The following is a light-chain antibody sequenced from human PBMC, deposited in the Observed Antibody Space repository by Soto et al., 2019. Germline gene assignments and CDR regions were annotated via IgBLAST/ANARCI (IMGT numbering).Light chain of an antibody. J-gene: IGKJ1*01. Sequence: DIQMTQSPSSLSASVGDRVTITCLASQSISSYLNWYQQKPGKAPKLLIYAASSLQSGVPSRCSGSGSGTDFTRTISSLQPEDFATYYCQQCYSTPWTVGQGTKVDSK. V-gene: IGKV1-39*01. CDR3: QQCYSTPWT. CDR2: AAS. CDR1: QSISSY.